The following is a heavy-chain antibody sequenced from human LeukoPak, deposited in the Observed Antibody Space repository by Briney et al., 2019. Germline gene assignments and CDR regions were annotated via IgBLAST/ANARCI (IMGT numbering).Heavy chain of an antibody. Sequence: GRSLRLSCAASGFTFSSYAMHWVRQAPGKGLEWVAVIWYDGSNKYYADSVKGRFTISKDNSRNTLDLQMNSLSAEDTAVYYCAKPYSGTFYSFDSWGQGALVTVSS. V-gene: IGHV3-33*06. CDR2: IWYDGSNK. CDR1: GFTFSSYA. D-gene: IGHD1-26*01. CDR3: AKPYSGTFYSFDS. J-gene: IGHJ4*02.